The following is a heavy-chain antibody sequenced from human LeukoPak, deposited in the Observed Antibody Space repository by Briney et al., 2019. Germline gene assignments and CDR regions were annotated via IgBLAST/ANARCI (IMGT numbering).Heavy chain of an antibody. CDR3: ARVLRGYSGYDYYFDY. V-gene: IGHV4-61*01. D-gene: IGHD5-12*01. J-gene: IGHJ4*02. CDR1: GGSVSSGSYY. Sequence: NPSETLSLTCTVSGGSVSSGSYYWSWIRQPPGKGLEWIGYIYYSGSTNYNPSLKSRVTISVDTSKNQFSLKLSSVTAADTAVYYCARVLRGYSGYDYYFDYWGQGTLVTVSS. CDR2: IYYSGST.